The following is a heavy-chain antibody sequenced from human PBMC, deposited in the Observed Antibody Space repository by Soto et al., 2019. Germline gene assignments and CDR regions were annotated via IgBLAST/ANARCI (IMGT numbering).Heavy chain of an antibody. CDR1: GFTFSSYS. J-gene: IGHJ6*02. CDR3: ASVTMVRGVTNPVYYYGMDV. D-gene: IGHD3-10*01. Sequence: GGSLRLSCAASGFTFSSYSMNWVRQAPGKGLEWVSYISSSSSTIYYADSVKGRFTISRDNAKNSLYLQMNSLRDEDTAVDYCASVTMVRGVTNPVYYYGMDVWGQGTTVTVSS. CDR2: ISSSSSTI. V-gene: IGHV3-48*02.